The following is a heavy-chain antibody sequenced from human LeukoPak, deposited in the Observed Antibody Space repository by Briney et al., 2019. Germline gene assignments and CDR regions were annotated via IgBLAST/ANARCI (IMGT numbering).Heavy chain of an antibody. J-gene: IGHJ4*02. CDR2: LYYSGST. D-gene: IGHD6-13*01. V-gene: IGHV4-61*01. Sequence: PSETLSLTCTVSGGSISSGSYYWSWIRQPPGKGLEWIAYLYYSGSTNYNPSLKSRVTISVDTSKNQFSLKLSSVTAADTAVYYCARVSGPSWYYFDYWGQGTLVTVSS. CDR3: ARVSGPSWYYFDY. CDR1: GGSISSGSYY.